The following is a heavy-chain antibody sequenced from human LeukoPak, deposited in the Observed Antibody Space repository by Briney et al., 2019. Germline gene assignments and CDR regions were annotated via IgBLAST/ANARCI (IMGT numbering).Heavy chain of an antibody. CDR2: IGSSSTHI. V-gene: IGHV3-21*01. D-gene: IGHD2-21*02. Sequence: GGSLRLSCEASGFTFTSYYMNWVRQAPGRGLEWVSSIGSSSTHIYYADSVKGRFTISRYNAKNSLYLQMNSLRAEDTAVYYCARGVSYRVVVTATDFDYWGQGTLVTVSS. J-gene: IGHJ4*02. CDR3: ARGVSYRVVVTATDFDY. CDR1: GFTFTSYY.